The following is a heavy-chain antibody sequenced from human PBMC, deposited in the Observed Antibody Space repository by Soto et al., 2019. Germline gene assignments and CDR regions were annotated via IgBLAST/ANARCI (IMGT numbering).Heavy chain of an antibody. CDR3: AKRGYCSSTSCHSLRTTYYYYYYMDV. CDR1: GFTFSSYA. Sequence: GGSLRLSCAASGFTFSSYAMSWVRQAPGKGLEWVSAISGSGGSTYYADSVKGRFTISRDNSKNTLYLQMNSLRAEDTAVYYCAKRGYCSSTSCHSLRTTYYYYYYMDVWGKGTTVTVSS. CDR2: ISGSGGST. J-gene: IGHJ6*03. D-gene: IGHD2-2*01. V-gene: IGHV3-23*01.